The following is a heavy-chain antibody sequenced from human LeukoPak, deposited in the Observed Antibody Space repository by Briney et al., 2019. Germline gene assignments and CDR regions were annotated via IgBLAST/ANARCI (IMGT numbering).Heavy chain of an antibody. CDR3: ARHHRGDGYNSFDY. CDR2: TYYSGST. D-gene: IGHD5-24*01. CDR1: GGSISSSSYY. Sequence: PSETLSLTCTVSGGSISSSSYYWGWIRQPPGKGLEWIGSTYYSGSTYYNPSLKSRVTISVDTSKNQFSLKLSSVTAADTAVYYCARHHRGDGYNSFDYWGQGTLVTVSS. V-gene: IGHV4-39*01. J-gene: IGHJ4*02.